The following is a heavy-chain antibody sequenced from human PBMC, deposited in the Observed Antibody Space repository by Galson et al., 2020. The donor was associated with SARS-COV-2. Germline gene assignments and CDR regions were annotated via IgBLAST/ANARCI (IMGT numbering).Heavy chain of an antibody. CDR2: IYHSGST. V-gene: IGHV4-4*02. CDR3: ARAGIMITFGGVIVPQGGLDAFDI. D-gene: IGHD3-16*02. J-gene: IGHJ3*02. CDR1: GGSISSSNW. Sequence: SETLSLTCAVSGGSISSSNWWSWVRQPPGKGLEWIGEIYHSGSTNYNPSLKSRVTISVDKSKNQFSLKLSSVTAADTAVYYCARAGIMITFGGVIVPQGGLDAFDIWGQGTMVTVSS.